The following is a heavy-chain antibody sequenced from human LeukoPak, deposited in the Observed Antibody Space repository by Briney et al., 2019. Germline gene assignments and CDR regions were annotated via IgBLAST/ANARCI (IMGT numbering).Heavy chain of an antibody. CDR2: INPSGST. J-gene: IGHJ6*02. D-gene: IGHD2-2*01. CDR3: ARGVVVVPANYYYYGMDV. Sequence: SETLSLTCAVYGGSFSGYYWSWIRQPPGKGLEWIGEINPSGSTNYNPSLKSRVTISVDTSKNQFSLKLSSVTAADTAVYYCARGVVVVPANYYYYGMDVWGQGTTVTVSS. V-gene: IGHV4-34*01. CDR1: GGSFSGYY.